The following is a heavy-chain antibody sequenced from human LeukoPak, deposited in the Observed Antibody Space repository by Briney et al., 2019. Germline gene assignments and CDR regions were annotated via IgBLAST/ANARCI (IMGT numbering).Heavy chain of an antibody. CDR3: ARRDSSGPYYFDY. V-gene: IGHV4-59*08. J-gene: IGHJ4*02. CDR1: GGSISSYH. D-gene: IGHD6-19*01. Sequence: SETLSLTCTVSGGSISSYHWSWIRQPPGKGLEWIGYIYYSGSTNYNPSLKSRVTISVDTSKNQFSLKLSSVTAADTAVYYCARRDSSGPYYFDYWGQGTLVTVSS. CDR2: IYYSGST.